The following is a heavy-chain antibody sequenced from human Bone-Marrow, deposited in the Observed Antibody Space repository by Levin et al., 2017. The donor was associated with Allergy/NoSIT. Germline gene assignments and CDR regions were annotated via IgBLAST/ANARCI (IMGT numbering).Heavy chain of an antibody. J-gene: IGHJ4*02. CDR3: AKDNPISERITMVQGVFRDY. V-gene: IGHV3-23*01. CDR1: GFTFSSYA. D-gene: IGHD3-10*01. Sequence: PGGSLRLSCAASGFTFSSYAMSWVRQAPGKGLEWVSAISGSGGSTYYADSVKGRFTISRDNSKNTLYLQMNSLRAEDTAVYYCAKDNPISERITMVQGVFRDYWGQGTLVTVSS. CDR2: ISGSGGST.